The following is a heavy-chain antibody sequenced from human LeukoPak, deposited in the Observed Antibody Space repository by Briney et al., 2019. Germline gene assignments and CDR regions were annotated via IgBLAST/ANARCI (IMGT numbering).Heavy chain of an antibody. D-gene: IGHD1-14*01. Sequence: PSETLSLTCAVYGGSFSGYYWSWIRQPPGKGLEWIGEIYHSGSTNYNPSLKSRVAISVDKSKNQFSLKLSSVTAADTAVYYCARESFEPRVYYYYYMDVWGKGTTVTVSS. CDR3: ARESFEPRVYYYYYMDV. CDR1: GGSFSGYY. CDR2: IYHSGST. J-gene: IGHJ6*03. V-gene: IGHV4-34*01.